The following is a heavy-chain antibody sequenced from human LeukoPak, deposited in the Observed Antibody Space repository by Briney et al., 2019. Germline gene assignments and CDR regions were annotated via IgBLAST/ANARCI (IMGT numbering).Heavy chain of an antibody. J-gene: IGHJ4*02. CDR3: ARGGRTMNDY. V-gene: IGHV3-7*01. CDR1: GCTFSSYW. Sequence: GGSLRLSCTASGCTFSSYWMTWVRQAPGKGLEWVANIKQDGSESYYVDSVKGRFTVSRYNAKNSLYLQMNSLRAEDTAVYYCARGGRTMNDYWGQGSLVTVSS. CDR2: IKQDGSES. D-gene: IGHD1/OR15-1a*01.